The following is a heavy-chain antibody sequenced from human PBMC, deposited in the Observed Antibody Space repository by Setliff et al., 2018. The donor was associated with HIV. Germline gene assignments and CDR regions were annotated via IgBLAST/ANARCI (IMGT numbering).Heavy chain of an antibody. J-gene: IGHJ4*02. V-gene: IGHV4-39*01. Sequence: PSETLSLTCTVSGDYIGSRAYYWAWIRQPPGKGLEWIATIYYTGNSYYNPSLQSRVSISVDTSNNQFSLKLHSVSTSDRGVYFCARLGESGYDFRGFFDFWGPGMLVTVS. CDR1: GDYIGSRAYY. CDR2: IYYTGNS. CDR3: ARLGESGYDFRGFFDF. D-gene: IGHD5-12*01.